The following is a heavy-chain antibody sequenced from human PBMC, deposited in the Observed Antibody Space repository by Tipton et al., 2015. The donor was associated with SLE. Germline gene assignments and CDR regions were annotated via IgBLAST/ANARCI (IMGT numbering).Heavy chain of an antibody. CDR1: GGSIGPYC. Sequence: TLSLTCTVSGGSIGPYCWHWIRQSPGKALEWIGYIYFDGNSNGRGNYNPSLKSRVTMSVDPSKMQFSLNLNSVTAADTALYFCARGVAERLGLDFWGQGSLVTVSS. J-gene: IGHJ4*02. CDR2: IYFDGNS. V-gene: IGHV4-59*01. CDR3: ARGVAERLGLDF. D-gene: IGHD6-19*01.